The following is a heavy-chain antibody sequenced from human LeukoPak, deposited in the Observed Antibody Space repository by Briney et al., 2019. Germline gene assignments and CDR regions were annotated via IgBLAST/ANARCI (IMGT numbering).Heavy chain of an antibody. CDR2: ISYDGSNK. CDR3: AKDISSGSVDYYYGMDV. D-gene: IGHD6-19*01. CDR1: GFTFSSYG. J-gene: IGHJ6*02. Sequence: QAWGALRLSCAASGFTFSSYGMHWVRQAPGKGLEWVAVISYDGSNKYYADSVKGRLTISRDNSKNTLYLQMNSLRAEDTAVYYCAKDISSGSVDYYYGMDVWGQGTTVTVSS. V-gene: IGHV3-30*18.